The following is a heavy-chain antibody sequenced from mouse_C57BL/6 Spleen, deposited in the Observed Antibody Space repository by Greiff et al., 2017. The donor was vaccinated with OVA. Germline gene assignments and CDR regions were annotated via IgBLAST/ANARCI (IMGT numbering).Heavy chain of an antibody. Sequence: QVHVKQPGAELVKPGASVKLSCKASGYTFTSYWMHWVKQRPGRGLEWIGRIDPNSGGTKYNEKFKSKATLTVDKPSSTAYMQLSSLTSEDSAVYYCARSGPSTTVDAMDYWGQGTSVTVSS. J-gene: IGHJ4*01. V-gene: IGHV1-72*01. CDR3: ARSGPSTTVDAMDY. CDR2: IDPNSGGT. CDR1: GYTFTSYW. D-gene: IGHD1-1*01.